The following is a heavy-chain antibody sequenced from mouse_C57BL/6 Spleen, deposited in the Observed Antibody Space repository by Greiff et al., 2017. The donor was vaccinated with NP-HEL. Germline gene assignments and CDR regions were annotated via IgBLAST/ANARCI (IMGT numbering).Heavy chain of an antibody. CDR2: IRNKANGYTT. Sequence: EVMLVESGGGLVQPGGSLSLSCAASGFTFTDYYMSWVRQPPGKALEWLGFIRNKANGYTTEYSASVKGRFTISRDNSQSILYLQMNALRAEDSATYYCARSRTAQATWAWFAYWGQGTLVTVSA. V-gene: IGHV7-3*01. J-gene: IGHJ3*01. CDR3: ARSRTAQATWAWFAY. CDR1: GFTFTDYY. D-gene: IGHD3-2*02.